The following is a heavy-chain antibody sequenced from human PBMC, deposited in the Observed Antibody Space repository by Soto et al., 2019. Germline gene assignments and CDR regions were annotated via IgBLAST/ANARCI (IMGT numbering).Heavy chain of an antibody. Sequence: QVQLVQSGAEVKKPGSSVKVSCKASGGTSSSYAISWVRQAPGQGLEWMGGIIPIFGTANYAQKFQGRVTITADESTSTAYMELSSLRSEDTAVYYCASGGWEMATILREFDYWGQGTLVTVSS. CDR3: ASGGWEMATILREFDY. V-gene: IGHV1-69*12. CDR1: GGTSSSYA. CDR2: IIPIFGTA. J-gene: IGHJ4*02. D-gene: IGHD5-12*01.